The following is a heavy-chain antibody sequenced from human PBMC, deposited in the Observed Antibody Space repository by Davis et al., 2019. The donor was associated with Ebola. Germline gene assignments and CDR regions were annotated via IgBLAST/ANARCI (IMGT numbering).Heavy chain of an antibody. CDR1: GGSVSSATYY. Sequence: PSETLSLTCTVSGGSVSSATYYWSWVRQPPGKGLEWIGYIYYSGSTNYNPSLKSRVTISVDTSKNEFSLKLSSVNAADTAVYYCARVGGKYSYGPIDYWGQGTLVTVSS. CDR3: ARVGGKYSYGPIDY. D-gene: IGHD5-18*01. J-gene: IGHJ4*02. CDR2: IYYSGST. V-gene: IGHV4-61*01.